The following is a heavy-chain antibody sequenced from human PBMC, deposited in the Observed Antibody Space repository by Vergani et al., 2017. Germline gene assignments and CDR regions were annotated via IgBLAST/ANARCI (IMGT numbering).Heavy chain of an antibody. CDR2: MNPNSGNT. J-gene: IGHJ6*02. V-gene: IGHV1-8*01. D-gene: IGHD3-10*01. CDR3: AGRGVLLWVGERGGGDYYYGMDV. CDR1: GYTFTSYD. Sequence: QVQLVQSGAEVKTPGASVKVSCKASGYTFTSYDINWVRQATGQGLEWMGWMNPNSGNTGYAQKFQGRVTMTRNTSISTAYMELSSLRSEDTAVYYKAGRGVLLWVGERGGGDYYYGMDVWGQGTTVTVSS.